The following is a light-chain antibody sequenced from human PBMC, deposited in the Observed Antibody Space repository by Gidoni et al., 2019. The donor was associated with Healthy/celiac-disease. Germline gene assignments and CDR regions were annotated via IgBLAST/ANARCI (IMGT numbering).Light chain of an antibody. Sequence: DIVMTQSALSLPVTPGEPASISCRSIQSLLHSNGYNYLDLYLQKPGQSPQILSYLGSNRASGVPDRFSCSGSGTDFTLKISRVEAEDVWVYYCMQALQTPWTFXQXTKVEIK. CDR1: QSLLHSNGYNY. CDR3: MQALQTPWT. V-gene: IGKV2-28*01. CDR2: LGS. J-gene: IGKJ1*01.